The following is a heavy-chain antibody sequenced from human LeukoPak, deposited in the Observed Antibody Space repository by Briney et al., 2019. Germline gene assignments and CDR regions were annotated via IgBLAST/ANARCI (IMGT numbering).Heavy chain of an antibody. J-gene: IGHJ1*01. Sequence: SETLSLTCTVSGGSINSNNYYWGWIRQPPGKGLEWIGEINHSGSTNYNPSLKSRVTISVDTSKNQFSLKLSSVTAADTAVYYCAREHQSYYDFWSGYHRAEYFHHWGQGTLVTVSS. CDR1: GGSINSNNYY. CDR2: INHSGST. V-gene: IGHV4-39*07. CDR3: AREHQSYYDFWSGYHRAEYFHH. D-gene: IGHD3-3*01.